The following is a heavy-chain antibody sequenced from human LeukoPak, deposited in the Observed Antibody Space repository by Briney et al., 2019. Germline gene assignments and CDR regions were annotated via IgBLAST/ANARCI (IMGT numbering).Heavy chain of an antibody. CDR1: GFTFGDYA. V-gene: IGHV3-49*03. CDR2: IRSKTYGGTA. Sequence: PGGSLRLSCTGSGFTFGDYAMSWFRQAPGDGLEWVSFIRSKTYGGTAEYAAFVKGRFTMSRDDSKSIAYLQMNSLKTEDTAVYYCSRATGTGWPRNYWGQGTLVTVSS. D-gene: IGHD6-19*01. J-gene: IGHJ4*02. CDR3: SRATGTGWPRNY.